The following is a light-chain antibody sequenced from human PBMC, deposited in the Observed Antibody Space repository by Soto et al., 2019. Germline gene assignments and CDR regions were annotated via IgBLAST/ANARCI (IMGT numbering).Light chain of an antibody. J-gene: IGLJ3*02. CDR1: SSNIGANYD. CDR2: ANT. V-gene: IGLV1-40*01. Sequence: QSVLTQPPSVCGAPWQRVTISCTGSSSNIGANYDVHWYQALPGTAPKLLIYANTNRPSGVPDRFSGSKSGTSASLAITGLQAEDEADYYCQSYDNSLSGPVVFGGGTKVTVL. CDR3: QSYDNSLSGPVV.